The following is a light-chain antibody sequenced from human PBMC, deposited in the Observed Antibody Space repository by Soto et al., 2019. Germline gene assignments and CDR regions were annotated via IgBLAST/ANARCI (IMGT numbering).Light chain of an antibody. CDR3: QKYGRSLYT. CDR2: GAS. CDR1: QSVSSSY. J-gene: IGKJ2*01. V-gene: IGKV3-20*01. Sequence: EIVLTQSPGTLSLSPGEIATLSCRASQSVSSSYLAWYQQKPGQAPRLLIYGASSRATGIPDRFSGSGSGTDFTLTISRLEPEDFAVYYCQKYGRSLYTFGQGTKLEIK.